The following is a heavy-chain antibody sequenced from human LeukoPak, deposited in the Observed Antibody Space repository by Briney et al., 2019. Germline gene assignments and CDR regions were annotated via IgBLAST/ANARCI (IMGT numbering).Heavy chain of an antibody. CDR1: GGSISSGSYY. CDR3: AREVMGYDSSGYFPLCDY. V-gene: IGHV4-61*02. Sequence: SQTLSLTCTVSGGSISSGSYYWSWIRQPAGKGLEWIGRIYTSGSTNYNPSLKSRVTISVDTSKNQFSLKLSSVAAADTAVYYCAREVMGYDSSGYFPLCDYWGQGTLVTVSS. CDR2: IYTSGST. D-gene: IGHD3-22*01. J-gene: IGHJ4*02.